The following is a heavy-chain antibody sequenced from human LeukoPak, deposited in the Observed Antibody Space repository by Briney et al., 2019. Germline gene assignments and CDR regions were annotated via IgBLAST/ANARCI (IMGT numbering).Heavy chain of an antibody. CDR1: GFTFSSCA. CDR3: AKDILTLDAFDM. J-gene: IGHJ3*02. Sequence: GGSLRLSCAVSGFTFSSCAMGWVRQAPEKGLEWVSSISPSGDSTYYADSVKGRFTISRDNSKNTLYVQMNSLRAGDTAVNYCAKDILTLDAFDMWGQGTMVSVSS. V-gene: IGHV3-23*01. CDR2: ISPSGDST.